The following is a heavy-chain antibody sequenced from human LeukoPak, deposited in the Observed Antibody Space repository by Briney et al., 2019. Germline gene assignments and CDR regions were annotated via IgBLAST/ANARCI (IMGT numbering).Heavy chain of an antibody. V-gene: IGHV4-61*02. CDR1: GGSISSGSYY. D-gene: IGHD1-1*01. CDR2: IYTSGST. J-gene: IGHJ6*02. Sequence: PSETLSLTCTVSGGSISSGSYYWSWIRQPAGKGLEWIGRIYTSGSTNYNPSLKSRVTISVDTSKNQFSLKLSSVTAADTAVYYCARLRLYNWNEIHHYYYGMDVWGQGTTVTVSS. CDR3: ARLRLYNWNEIHHYYYGMDV.